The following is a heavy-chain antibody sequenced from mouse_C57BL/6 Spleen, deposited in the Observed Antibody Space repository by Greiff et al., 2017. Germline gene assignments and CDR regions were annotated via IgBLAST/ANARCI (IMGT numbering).Heavy chain of an antibody. CDR1: GFNIKDYY. D-gene: IGHD2-5*01. Sequence: VHVKQSGAELVKPGASVKLSCTASGFNIKDYYMHWVKQRTEQGLEWIGRIDPEDGETKYAPKFQGKATITADTSSNTDYLQLSSLTSEDTVVYYCARARYSTNFDDWGQGTTLTVSS. CDR2: IDPEDGET. CDR3: ARARYSTNFDD. V-gene: IGHV14-2*01. J-gene: IGHJ2*01.